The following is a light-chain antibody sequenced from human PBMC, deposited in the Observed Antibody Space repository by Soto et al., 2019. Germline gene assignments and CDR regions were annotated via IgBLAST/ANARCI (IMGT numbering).Light chain of an antibody. V-gene: IGKV1-39*01. CDR1: KSISTY. J-gene: IGKJ5*01. CDR2: DAS. Sequence: DIPMTQSPSSLSASVGNRVTITCRASKSISTYFNWYQMKPGKAPNLLIYDASRLQSGVPSRFSGSGGGTDSTLSISRVQPEDFATYLWQHRYMDPITFGQGTRLEIK. CDR3: QHRYMDPIT.